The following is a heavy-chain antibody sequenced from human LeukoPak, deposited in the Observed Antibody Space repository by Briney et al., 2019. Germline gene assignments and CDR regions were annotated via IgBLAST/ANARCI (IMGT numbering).Heavy chain of an antibody. Sequence: GGSLRLSCVASGFTFSSYWMSWVRQAPGKGLEWVANIKHDGADKYFVDSVKGRFTISRDNVKNSLFLQMNSLRAEDTAMYYCARRYSYGYFDSWGQGTLVTVSS. CDR2: IKHDGADK. V-gene: IGHV3-7*01. CDR3: ARRYSYGYFDS. CDR1: GFTFSSYW. D-gene: IGHD5-18*01. J-gene: IGHJ4*02.